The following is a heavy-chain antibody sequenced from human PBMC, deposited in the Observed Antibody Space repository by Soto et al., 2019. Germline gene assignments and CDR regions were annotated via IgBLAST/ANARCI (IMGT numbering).Heavy chain of an antibody. Sequence: QITLKESGPTLVRPTQTLTLTCTVSGFSLDTWGVGVGWIRQPPGKAPEWLALIYWDDDKRYSPSLKYRLTITKDTSKNQVVLTVTNMDPVDTVTYYCARALGSWGSYYFDHWGQGTLVTVSS. D-gene: IGHD3-16*01. CDR3: ARALGSWGSYYFDH. CDR1: GFSLDTWGVG. CDR2: IYWDDDK. V-gene: IGHV2-5*02. J-gene: IGHJ4*02.